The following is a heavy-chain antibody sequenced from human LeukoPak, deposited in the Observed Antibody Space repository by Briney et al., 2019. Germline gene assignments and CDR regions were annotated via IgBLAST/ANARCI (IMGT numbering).Heavy chain of an antibody. Sequence: PSETLSLTCSVSGASVSSSGYYWDWIRQAPGKGLEWIGTIYYTGGTSYSPSLASRVTISVDTSKNHFSLSLTYVTAADTAIYYCARHNWGSFHSFDTWHQGTLVTVSS. CDR2: IYYTGGT. V-gene: IGHV4-39*01. CDR3: ARHNWGSFHSFDT. CDR1: GASVSSSGYY. J-gene: IGHJ5*02. D-gene: IGHD3-16*01.